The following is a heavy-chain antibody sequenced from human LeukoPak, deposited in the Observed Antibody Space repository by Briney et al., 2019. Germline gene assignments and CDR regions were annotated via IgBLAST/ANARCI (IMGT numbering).Heavy chain of an antibody. D-gene: IGHD6-13*01. CDR3: ARERVSSSWYY. J-gene: IGHJ4*02. CDR2: IYNSGRT. V-gene: IGHV4-39*07. CDR1: GGSITSSTYY. Sequence: SETLSLTCSVSGGSITSSTYYWGWIRQPPGKGLEWIGSIYNSGRTYYSPPLNSRVTISVDTSKNQFSLKLSSVTAADTAVYYCARERVSSSWYYWGQGTLVTVSS.